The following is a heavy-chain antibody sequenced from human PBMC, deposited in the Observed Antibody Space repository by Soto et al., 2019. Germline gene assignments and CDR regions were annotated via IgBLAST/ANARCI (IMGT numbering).Heavy chain of an antibody. J-gene: IGHJ4*02. CDR3: ASWYCSSTSCYPLGYY. CDR1: GWSCSGYY. Sequence: SETLSVTSAFYGWSCSGYYWSLLRQPPGKGLEWIGEINHSGSTNYNPSLKSRVTISVDTSKNQFSLKLSSVTAADTAVYYCASWYCSSTSCYPLGYYWGQGTLVTVSS. CDR2: INHSGST. D-gene: IGHD2-2*01. V-gene: IGHV4-34*01.